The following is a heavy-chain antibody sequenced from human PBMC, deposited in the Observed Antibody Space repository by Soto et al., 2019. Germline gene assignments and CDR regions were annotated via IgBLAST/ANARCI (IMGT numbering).Heavy chain of an antibody. J-gene: IGHJ5*02. V-gene: IGHV3-33*01. CDR3: AIDNWNDLNWFDP. CDR2: IWYDGSNK. Sequence: QVQLVESGGGVVQPGRSLRLSCAASGFTFSSYGMHWVRQAPGKGLEWVAVIWYDGSNKYYADSVKGRFTISRDNSKNTLYLQMNSLRAEDTAVYYCAIDNWNDLNWFDPWGQGTLVTVSS. CDR1: GFTFSSYG. D-gene: IGHD1-1*01.